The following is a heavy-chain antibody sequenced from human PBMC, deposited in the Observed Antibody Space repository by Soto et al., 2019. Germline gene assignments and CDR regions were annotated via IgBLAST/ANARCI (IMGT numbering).Heavy chain of an antibody. CDR1: GGTFSSYT. CDR2: IIPILGIT. Sequence: SVTVSCKASGGTFSSYTISWVPQAPGQGLEWMGRIIPILGITNYAQKFQGRVTITADKSTSTAYLQWSSLKASDTAMYYCARRIAVDVAGFDYWGQGTLVTVSS. D-gene: IGHD6-19*01. V-gene: IGHV1-69*02. CDR3: ARRIAVDVAGFDY. J-gene: IGHJ4*02.